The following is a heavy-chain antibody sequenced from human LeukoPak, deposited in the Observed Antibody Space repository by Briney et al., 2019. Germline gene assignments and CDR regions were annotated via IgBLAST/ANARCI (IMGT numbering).Heavy chain of an antibody. Sequence: GASVKVSCKASGGTFSSYAISWVRQAPGQGLEWMGRIIPILGIANYAQKFQGRVTITADESTSTAYMELSSLRSEDTAVYYCARDVSSSPPYGAFDIWGQGTLVTVSS. CDR2: IIPILGIA. V-gene: IGHV1-69*04. CDR3: ARDVSSSPPYGAFDI. CDR1: GGTFSSYA. D-gene: IGHD4/OR15-4a*01. J-gene: IGHJ4*02.